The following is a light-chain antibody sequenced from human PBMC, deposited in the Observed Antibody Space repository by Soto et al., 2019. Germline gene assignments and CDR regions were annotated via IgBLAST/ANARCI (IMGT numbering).Light chain of an antibody. CDR3: QQYDSSLST. CDR2: RAS. J-gene: IGKJ5*01. V-gene: IGKV3-20*01. Sequence: EIVLTQSPGTLSLSPGERATISCRASQSVSSSYLAWYQQKPGQAPSLLIYRASSRATGIPDRFSGSGSGTDFTLTISRLEPEDFAVYYCQQYDSSLSTFGQGTRLDIK. CDR1: QSVSSSY.